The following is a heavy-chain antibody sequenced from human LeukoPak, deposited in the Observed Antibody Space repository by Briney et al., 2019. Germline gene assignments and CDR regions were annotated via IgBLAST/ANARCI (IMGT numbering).Heavy chain of an antibody. V-gene: IGHV3-23*01. CDR1: EFIFTNYG. Sequence: GGSLRLSCAASEFIFTNYGMSWVRQGPGKGLEWVSSISGSGGTTYYADSVKGRFIISRDNSKNTLSLQMNSLRAEDTAVYYCATAAGPYYFDYWGQGTLVTVSS. CDR3: ATAAGPYYFDY. CDR2: ISGSGGTT. D-gene: IGHD6-13*01. J-gene: IGHJ4*02.